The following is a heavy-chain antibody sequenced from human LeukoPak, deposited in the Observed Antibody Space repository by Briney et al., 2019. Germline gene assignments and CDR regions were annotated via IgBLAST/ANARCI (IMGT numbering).Heavy chain of an antibody. V-gene: IGHV1-18*01. CDR3: ARVADGDPHFDY. J-gene: IGHJ4*02. D-gene: IGHD4-17*01. CDR2: ISAYNGNT. CDR1: GYTFTSYG. Sequence: ASVKVSCKAPGYTFTSYGISWVRQAPGQGLEWMGWISAYNGNTNYAQKLQGRVTMTTDTSTSTAYMELRSLRSDDTAVYYCARVADGDPHFDYWGQGTLVTVSS.